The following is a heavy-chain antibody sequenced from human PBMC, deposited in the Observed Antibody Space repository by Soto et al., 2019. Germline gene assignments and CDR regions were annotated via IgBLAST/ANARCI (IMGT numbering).Heavy chain of an antibody. V-gene: IGHV4-39*01. CDR2: FHYSGST. CDR3: ARHPSVAAPIVH. D-gene: IGHD6-6*01. CDR1: GGSISSNSYY. Sequence: PSETLSLTCTVSGGSISSNSYYWGWLRQPPGTGLEWIGSFHYSGSTYYNPSLKSRVTISVDTSKNQFSLKLSSVTAADTAVYYCARHPSVAAPIVHWGQGTLVTVSS. J-gene: IGHJ4*02.